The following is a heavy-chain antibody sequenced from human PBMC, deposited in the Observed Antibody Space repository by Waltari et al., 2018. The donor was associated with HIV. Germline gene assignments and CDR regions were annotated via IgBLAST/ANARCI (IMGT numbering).Heavy chain of an antibody. V-gene: IGHV4-61*01. J-gene: IGHJ4*02. CDR3: ARVTYYYDSSGSGVFDY. D-gene: IGHD3-22*01. CDR2: IYYSGST. CDR1: GGSVSSGSYY. Sequence: QVQLQESGPGLVKPSETLSLTCTVSGGSVSSGSYYWSWIRQPPGKGLEWIGYIYYSGSTNYNPSLKSRVTISVDTSKNQFSLKLSSVTAADTAVYYCARVTYYYDSSGSGVFDYWGQGTLVTVSS.